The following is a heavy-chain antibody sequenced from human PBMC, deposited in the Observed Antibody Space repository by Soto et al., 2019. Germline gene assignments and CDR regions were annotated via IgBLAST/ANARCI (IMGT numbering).Heavy chain of an antibody. J-gene: IGHJ4*02. CDR2: IYHSGST. CDR1: GGSISSGGYS. CDR3: ARQHYYDSSGYYTWN. D-gene: IGHD3-22*01. V-gene: IGHV4-30-2*03. Sequence: SETLSLTCAVSGGSISSGGYSWSWIRQPPGKGLEWIGYIYHSGSTYYNPSLKSRVTISADTSKNQFSLRLNSVTAADTAVYYCARQHYYDSSGYYTWNWGQGTLVTVSS.